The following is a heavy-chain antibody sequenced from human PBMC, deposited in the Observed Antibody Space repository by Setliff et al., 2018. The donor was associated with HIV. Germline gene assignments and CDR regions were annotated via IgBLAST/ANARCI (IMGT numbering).Heavy chain of an antibody. D-gene: IGHD1-26*01. CDR3: ARVLWELPQGDY. J-gene: IGHJ4*02. Sequence: GASVKVSCKASGNTLRNNVINWVRQAPGQGLEWVGSLIPALGEPHYAQSVQGRAAITADDSTHTAYLELVNLRSDDTATFYCARVLWELPQGDYWGQGTLVTVSS. V-gene: IGHV1-69*11. CDR1: GNTLRNNV. CDR2: LIPALGEP.